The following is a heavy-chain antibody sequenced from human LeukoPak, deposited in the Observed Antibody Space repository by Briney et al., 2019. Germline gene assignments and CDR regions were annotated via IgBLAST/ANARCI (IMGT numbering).Heavy chain of an antibody. CDR2: ISYDGSNK. J-gene: IGHJ4*02. V-gene: IGHV3-30*03. CDR3: ATIDY. Sequence: GRSLRLSCAASGFTFSSYGMHWVRQAPGKGLEWVAVISYDGSNKYYADSVKGRFTTSRDNSKNTLYLQMNSLRAEDTAVYYCATIDYWGQGTLVTVSS. CDR1: GFTFSSYG.